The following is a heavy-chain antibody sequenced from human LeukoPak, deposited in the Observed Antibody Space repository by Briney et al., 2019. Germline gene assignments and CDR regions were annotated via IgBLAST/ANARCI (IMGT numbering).Heavy chain of an antibody. CDR1: GFTFSDYY. V-gene: IGHV3-11*04. J-gene: IGHJ6*03. D-gene: IGHD2-2*02. CDR3: ARVPWPIQLLYERPDYYYYYMDV. CDR2: ISSSGSTI. Sequence: GRSLRLSCAASGFTFSDYYMSWIRQAPGKGLEWVSYISSSGSTIYYADSVKGRFTISRDNAKNSLYLQMNSLRAEDTAVYYCARVPWPIQLLYERPDYYYYYMDVWGKGTTVTVSS.